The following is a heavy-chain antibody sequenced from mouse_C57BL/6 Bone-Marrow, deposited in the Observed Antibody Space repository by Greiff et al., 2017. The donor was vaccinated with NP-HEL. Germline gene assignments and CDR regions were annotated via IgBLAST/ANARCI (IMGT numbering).Heavy chain of an antibody. V-gene: IGHV4-1*01. CDR1: GIDFSRYW. D-gene: IGHD4-1*01. Sequence: EVQLQQSGGGLVQPGGSLKLSCAASGIDFSRYWMSWVRRAPGKGLEWIGEINPDSSTINYAPSLKDKFIISRDNAKNTLYLQMSKVRSEDTALYYCARQDWDEYYFDYWGQGTTLTVSS. J-gene: IGHJ2*01. CDR2: INPDSSTI. CDR3: ARQDWDEYYFDY.